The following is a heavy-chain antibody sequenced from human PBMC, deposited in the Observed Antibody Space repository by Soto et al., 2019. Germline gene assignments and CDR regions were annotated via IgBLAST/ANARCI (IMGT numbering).Heavy chain of an antibody. D-gene: IGHD1-1*01. V-gene: IGHV3-23*01. CDR1: GFTFINYA. Sequence: GGSLRLSCEASGFTFINYAMSWVRQAPGKGLEWVASISDTGGDSYYADSMDGRFTISRDNSKNTLYLQINSLRAEDTAVYYCVRDLYRSATMPCLDHWGQGAPVAVS. CDR2: ISDTGGDS. CDR3: VRDLYRSATMPCLDH. J-gene: IGHJ4*02.